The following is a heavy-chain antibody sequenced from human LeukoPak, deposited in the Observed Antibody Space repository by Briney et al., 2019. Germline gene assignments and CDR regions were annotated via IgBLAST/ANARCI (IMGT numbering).Heavy chain of an antibody. D-gene: IGHD5-18*01. CDR1: DXSISGYY. J-gene: IGHJ4*02. CDR3: ARDLPDTAMVGFDY. Sequence: SETLSLTCTVSDXSISGYYWSWIRQPPGKGLEWIVSIHFSGSTNYNPSLRSRVTISVDTSKTQFSLKLSSVTAADTAVYYCARDLPDTAMVGFDYWGQGTLVTVSS. V-gene: IGHV4-59*12. CDR2: IHFSGST.